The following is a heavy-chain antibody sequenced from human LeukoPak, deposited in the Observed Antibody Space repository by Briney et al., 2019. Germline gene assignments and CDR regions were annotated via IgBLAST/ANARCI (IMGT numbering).Heavy chain of an antibody. D-gene: IGHD3-22*01. V-gene: IGHV4-34*01. Sequence: SETLSLTCAVYGGSFSGYYWSWIRQPPGKGLEWIGEINHSGSTNYNPSLKSRVTISVDTSKNQFSQKLSSVTAADTAVYYCARSRGYYYDSSAPRIYGMDVWGQGTTVTVSS. CDR2: INHSGST. CDR3: ARSRGYYYDSSAPRIYGMDV. CDR1: GGSFSGYY. J-gene: IGHJ6*02.